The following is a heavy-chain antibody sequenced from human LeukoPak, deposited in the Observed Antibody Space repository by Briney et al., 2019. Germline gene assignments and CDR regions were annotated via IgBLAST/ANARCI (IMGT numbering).Heavy chain of an antibody. Sequence: PGGSLRLSCAASGFTFSSYAMSWVRQAPGKGLEWVSAISGRGGSTYNADSVKGRFTISRDNSKNTLYLQMNSLRAEDTALYYCARGLIGVLRQNYFDYWGQGTLVTVSS. D-gene: IGHD2-8*01. CDR1: GFTFSSYA. CDR3: ARGLIGVLRQNYFDY. CDR2: ISGRGGST. J-gene: IGHJ4*02. V-gene: IGHV3-23*01.